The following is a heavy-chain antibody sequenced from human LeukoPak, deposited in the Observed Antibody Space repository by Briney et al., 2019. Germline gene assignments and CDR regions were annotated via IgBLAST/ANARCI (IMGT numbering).Heavy chain of an antibody. CDR1: GFTFSSYG. Sequence: GGSLRLSCAASGFTFSSYGMHWVRQAPGKGLEWVAVIWYDGSNKYYADSVKGRFTISRDNSKNTLYLQMNSLRAEDTAVYYCARESSGSYWSAAFDIWGQGTMVTVSS. CDR3: ARESSGSYWSAAFDI. V-gene: IGHV3-33*01. J-gene: IGHJ3*02. D-gene: IGHD1-26*01. CDR2: IWYDGSNK.